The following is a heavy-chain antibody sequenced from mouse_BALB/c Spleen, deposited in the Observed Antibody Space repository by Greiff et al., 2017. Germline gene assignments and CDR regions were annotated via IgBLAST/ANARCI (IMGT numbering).Heavy chain of an antibody. V-gene: IGHV5-6-5*01. D-gene: IGHD2-3*01. J-gene: IGHJ3*01. CDR2: ISSGGST. CDR1: GFTFSSYA. Sequence: EVKLVESGGGLVKPGGSLKLSCAASGFTFSSYAMSWVRQTPEKRLEWVASISSGGSTYYPDSVKGRFTISRDNARNILYLQMSSLRSEDTAMYYCARDGYSLFAYWGQGTLVTVSA. CDR3: ARDGYSLFAY.